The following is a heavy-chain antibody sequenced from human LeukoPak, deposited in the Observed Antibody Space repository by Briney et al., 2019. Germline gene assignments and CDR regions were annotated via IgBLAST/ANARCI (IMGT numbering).Heavy chain of an antibody. V-gene: IGHV1-58*02. CDR2: IVVGSGNT. D-gene: IGHD3-16*01. CDR1: GFTFTSSA. CDR3: AAATGGGAMTFDY. Sequence: ASVKVSCKASGFTFTSSAMQWVRQARGQRLEWIGWIVVGSGNTNYAQKFQERVNITRDMSTSTAYMELSSLRSEDTAVYYCAAATGGGAMTFDYWGQGTLVTVSS. J-gene: IGHJ4*02.